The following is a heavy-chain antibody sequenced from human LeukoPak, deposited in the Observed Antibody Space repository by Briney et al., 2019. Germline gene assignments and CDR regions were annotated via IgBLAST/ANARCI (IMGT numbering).Heavy chain of an antibody. CDR1: GFTFSSYA. CDR3: AKDLMAHGVY. CDR2: ISGSGGST. D-gene: IGHD5-24*01. J-gene: IGHJ4*02. V-gene: IGHV3-23*01. Sequence: PGGSLRLSCAASGFTFSSYAMSWVRQAPGKGLEWVPAISGSGGSTYYADSVKGRFTISRDNSTNTLYLQMNSLRAEDTAVYYCAKDLMAHGVYWGQGTLVTVSS.